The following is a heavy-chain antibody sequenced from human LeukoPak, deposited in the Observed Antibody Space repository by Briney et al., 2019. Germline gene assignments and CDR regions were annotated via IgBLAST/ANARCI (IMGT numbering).Heavy chain of an antibody. V-gene: IGHV4-59*08. J-gene: IGHJ6*02. Sequence: SETLSLTCTVSGDSMFDYYWTWIRQPPGKGLEWIGYMYYSGTPANYNSALGSRLTMSIDSSKSQFSLKVSSVTAADTAVYYCARLPTGAIGYYYYGMDVWGQGTTVTVSS. CDR1: GDSMFDYY. D-gene: IGHD1-26*01. CDR3: ARLPTGAIGYYYYGMDV. CDR2: MYYSGTPA.